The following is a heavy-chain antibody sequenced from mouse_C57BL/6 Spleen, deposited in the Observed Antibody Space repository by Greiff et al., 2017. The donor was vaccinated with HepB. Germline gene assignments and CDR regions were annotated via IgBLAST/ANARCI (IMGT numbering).Heavy chain of an antibody. D-gene: IGHD1-1*01. CDR2: ISSGSSTI. J-gene: IGHJ3*01. CDR3: ARGYYGSSLPFAY. CDR1: GFTFSDYG. V-gene: IGHV5-17*01. Sequence: EVMLVESGGGLVKPGGSLKLSCAASGFTFSDYGMHWVRQAPEKGLEWVAYISSGSSTIYYADTVKGRFTISRDNAKNTLFLQMTSLRSEDTAMYYCARGYYGSSLPFAYWGQGTLVTVSA.